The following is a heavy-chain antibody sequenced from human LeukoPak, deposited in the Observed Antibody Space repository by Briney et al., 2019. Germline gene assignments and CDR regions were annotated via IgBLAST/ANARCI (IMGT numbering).Heavy chain of an antibody. V-gene: IGHV1-2*02. J-gene: IGHJ4*02. CDR2: INPNSGGT. CDR3: AKFNRQYCSSTRCYGGFDY. CDR1: GYTFTGYY. Sequence: ASVKVSCKASGYTFTGYYMHWVRQAPGQGLEWMGWINPNSGGTNYAQKFQGRVTMTRDTSISTAYMELSRLRSDDTAVYYCAKFNRQYCSSTRCYGGFDYWGQGTLVTVSS. D-gene: IGHD2-2*01.